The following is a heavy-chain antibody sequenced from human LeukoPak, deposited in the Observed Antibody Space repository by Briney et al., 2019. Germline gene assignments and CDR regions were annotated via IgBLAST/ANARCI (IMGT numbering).Heavy chain of an antibody. V-gene: IGHV4-4*09. CDR2: IYGSGRT. J-gene: IGHJ4*02. CDR3: VVGPSQDFFDY. CDR1: GVSINSHY. Sequence: SETLSLTCTVSGVSINSHYLNWIRQPPGKGLEWIGYIYGSGRTNYNPSLKSRVTMSVDTSKSQFSLRLSSVTAADTAVYYWVVGPSQDFFDYWGQGPLVTVSS.